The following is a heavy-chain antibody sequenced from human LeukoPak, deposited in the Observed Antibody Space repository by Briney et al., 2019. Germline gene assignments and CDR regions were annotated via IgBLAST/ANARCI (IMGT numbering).Heavy chain of an antibody. CDR2: IKQDESEK. D-gene: IGHD3-10*01. J-gene: IGHJ4*02. V-gene: IGHV3-7*01. CDR1: GFTFSSYW. CDR3: ARPSWTSGSYFDY. Sequence: TGGSLRLSCAASGFTFSSYWMTWVRQAPGKGLECVANIKQDESEKYYVDSVKGRFTISRDNAKNSLYLQMNSLRAEDTAVYYCARPSWTSGSYFDYWGQGALVIVSS.